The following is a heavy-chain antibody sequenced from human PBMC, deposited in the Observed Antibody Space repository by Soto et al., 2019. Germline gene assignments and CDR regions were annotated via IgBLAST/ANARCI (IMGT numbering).Heavy chain of an antibody. Sequence: GGSLRLSCAASGFTFSSYAMSWVRQAPGKGLEWVSAISGSGGSTYYADSVKGRFTISRDNSKNTLYLQMNSLRAEDTAVYYCAKYDSYGYGVSYYYYYMDVWGKGTTVTVSS. CDR2: ISGSGGST. J-gene: IGHJ6*03. V-gene: IGHV3-23*01. CDR1: GFTFSSYA. D-gene: IGHD5-18*01. CDR3: AKYDSYGYGVSYYYYYMDV.